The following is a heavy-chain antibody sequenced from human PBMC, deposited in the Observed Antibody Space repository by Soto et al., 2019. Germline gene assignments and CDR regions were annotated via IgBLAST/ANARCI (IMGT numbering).Heavy chain of an antibody. Sequence: GSVSLSCAAPGFTLISYEMSWVRRAPGKGREGVSYISRSGTTIYYADSVKGRFTISRDNAKNSLYLQMNGLRVEDTAVYYCARGPSSGFYYFDYWGHGTLVTVSS. CDR3: ARGPSSGFYYFDY. J-gene: IGHJ4*01. CDR2: ISRSGTTI. V-gene: IGHV3-48*03. CDR1: GFTLISYE. D-gene: IGHD3-22*01.